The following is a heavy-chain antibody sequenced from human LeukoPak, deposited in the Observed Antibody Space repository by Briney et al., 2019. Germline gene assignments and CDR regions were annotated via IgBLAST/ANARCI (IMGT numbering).Heavy chain of an antibody. CDR2: IWYDGSNK. D-gene: IGHD6-19*01. J-gene: IGHJ4*02. CDR1: GFTFSNYG. V-gene: IGHV3-33*01. CDR3: ARDQSYSSGWYAY. Sequence: GGSLRLSCAASGFTFSNYGMHWVRQAPGKGLEWVAVIWYDGSNKYYADSVKGRFTISRDNSKNTLYLQMNSLRAEDTAVYYCARDQSYSSGWYAYWGQGTLVTVSS.